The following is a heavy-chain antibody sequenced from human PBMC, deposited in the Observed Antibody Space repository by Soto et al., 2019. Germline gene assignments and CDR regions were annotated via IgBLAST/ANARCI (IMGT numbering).Heavy chain of an antibody. CDR3: ARSRRSHAIQDDH. J-gene: IGHJ4*02. D-gene: IGHD2-21*01. V-gene: IGHV1-2*02. Sequence: ASVKVSCKASGYTFTDYCIHWVRQAPGQGLEWMGWINPKSGGTNYAPNFQGRVTMTRDTSTSTAYMELTWLRFDDTAVHYCARSRRSHAIQDDHWGQATLVTVST. CDR1: GYTFTDYC. CDR2: INPKSGGT.